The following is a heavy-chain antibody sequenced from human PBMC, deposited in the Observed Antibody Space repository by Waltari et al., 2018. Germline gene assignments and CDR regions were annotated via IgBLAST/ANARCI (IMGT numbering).Heavy chain of an antibody. CDR2: VNPNTGDT. D-gene: IGHD3-3*01. V-gene: IGHV1-2*02. CDR3: ARVLYDFWGGYHPNDVFDF. CDR1: GYTFTGHV. Sequence: QVHLVQSGAEVKKPGASVTVSCKASGYTFTGHVIHWVRQAPGQGREWVGSVNPNTGDTYPAQKFEGRVTMTRDTSISTAYLDLRRLTSDDTAVYYCARVLYDFWGGYHPNDVFDFWGQGTVVIVSS. J-gene: IGHJ3*01.